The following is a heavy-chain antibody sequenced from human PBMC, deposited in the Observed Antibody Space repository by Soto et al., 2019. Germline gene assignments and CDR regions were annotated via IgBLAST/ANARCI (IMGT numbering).Heavy chain of an antibody. CDR3: ARVPTGRHDAFDI. CDR1: GFTFSSYA. V-gene: IGHV3-64*01. Sequence: GVLRLSCAASGFTFSSYAMHWVRQAPGKGLEYVSAISSNGGSTYYANSAKGRFTISRDNSKNTLYLQMGSLRAEDMAVYYCARVPTGRHDAFDIWGQGTMVTVSS. CDR2: ISSNGGST. J-gene: IGHJ3*02.